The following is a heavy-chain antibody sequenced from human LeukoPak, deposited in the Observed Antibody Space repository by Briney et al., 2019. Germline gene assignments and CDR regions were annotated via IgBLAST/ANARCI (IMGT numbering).Heavy chain of an antibody. Sequence: GGSLRLSCAASGFPFSNYGMHWVRQAPGKGLEWVAVIWYDGSNKYYADSVKGRFTISRDNSKNTLYLEINSLRAEDTAVFYRARDGLGYGGIDYWGQGALVTVSS. V-gene: IGHV3-33*01. CDR3: ARDGLGYGGIDY. D-gene: IGHD5-12*01. CDR2: IWYDGSNK. J-gene: IGHJ4*02. CDR1: GFPFSNYG.